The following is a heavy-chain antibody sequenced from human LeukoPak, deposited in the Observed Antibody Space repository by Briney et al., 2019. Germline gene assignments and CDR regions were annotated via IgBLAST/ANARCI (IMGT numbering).Heavy chain of an antibody. CDR3: ARDNNWGFDY. CDR2: IRGSGSGSGSGM. V-gene: IGHV3-48*04. CDR1: GFIFSDYS. Sequence: GGSLRLSCAAPGFIFSDYSMNLVRQGPGEGLGWGSNIRGSGSGSGSGMYYADSVRGRFTISRDDAKNSLYLQMSSLRAEDTAFYYCARDNNWGFDYWGQGALVTVSS. J-gene: IGHJ4*02. D-gene: IGHD7-27*01.